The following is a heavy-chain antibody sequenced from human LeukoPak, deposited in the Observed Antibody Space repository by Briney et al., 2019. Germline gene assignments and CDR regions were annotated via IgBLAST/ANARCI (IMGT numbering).Heavy chain of an antibody. V-gene: IGHV1-46*01. CDR3: ARTRGYSYGYPSDWFDP. J-gene: IGHJ5*02. CDR2: INPSGGST. D-gene: IGHD5-18*01. CDR1: GYTFTSYY. Sequence: ASVKVSCKASGYTFTSYYMHWVRQAPGQGLEWMGIINPSGGSTSYAQKFQGRVTMTRDTSTSTVYMELSSLRSEDTAVYYCARTRGYSYGYPSDWFDPWGQGTLVTVSS.